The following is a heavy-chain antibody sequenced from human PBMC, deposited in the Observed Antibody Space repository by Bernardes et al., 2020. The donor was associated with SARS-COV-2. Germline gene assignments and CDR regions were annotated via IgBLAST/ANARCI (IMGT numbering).Heavy chain of an antibody. CDR2: MSYDGTNK. V-gene: IGHV3-30-3*01. Sequence: GGSLRLSCVASGFTFRTYAMHWVRQAPGKGLEWVTVMSYDGTNKYYADSVKGRFTISRDNSRNTLFLEMNSLRTEDTAVYYCARNRVVMVVPYHYYYDMDVGGQGTAVAVSS. D-gene: IGHD2-15*01. J-gene: IGHJ6*02. CDR3: ARNRVVMVVPYHYYYDMDV. CDR1: GFTFRTYA.